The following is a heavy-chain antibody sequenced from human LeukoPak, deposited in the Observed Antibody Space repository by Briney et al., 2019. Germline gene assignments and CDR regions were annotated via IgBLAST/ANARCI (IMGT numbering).Heavy chain of an antibody. Sequence: ASVKVSCKASGYTFTSSDINWVRQGAGQGLEWMGWMNPSSGNTGFAQKFQGRFTMTRNTSISTAYMELRSLRSEDTAMYYCARSMDTSMVACDYWGQGTLVTVSS. CDR2: MNPSSGNT. CDR1: GYTFTSSD. D-gene: IGHD5-18*01. J-gene: IGHJ4*02. V-gene: IGHV1-8*01. CDR3: ARSMDTSMVACDY.